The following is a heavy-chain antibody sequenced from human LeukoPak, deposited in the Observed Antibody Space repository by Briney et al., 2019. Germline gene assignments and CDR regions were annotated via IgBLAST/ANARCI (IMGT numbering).Heavy chain of an antibody. D-gene: IGHD3-22*01. CDR1: GGSISCSSYY. CDR3: ARDSGIRLYDSNWFDP. V-gene: IGHV4-39*07. CDR2: IYYSGST. J-gene: IGHJ5*02. Sequence: SETLSLTCTVSGGSISCSSYYWGWIRQPPGKGLEWIGSIYYSGSTYYNPSLKSRVTISVDTSKNQFSLKLSSVTAADTAVYYCARDSGIRLYDSNWFDPWGQGTLVTVSS.